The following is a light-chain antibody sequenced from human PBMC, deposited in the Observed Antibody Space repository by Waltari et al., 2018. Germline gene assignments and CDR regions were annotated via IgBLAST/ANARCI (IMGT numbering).Light chain of an antibody. J-gene: IGKJ1*01. CDR1: QSVISY. CDR2: HAS. V-gene: IGKV3-20*01. CDR3: HQYVESPAT. Sequence: SCCASQSVISYLAWSQQKPGQAPRLHIYHASTRATGIPDRFSGSGSGTDFSLTISRLEPEDFAMYYCHQYVESPATFGQGTKVEIK.